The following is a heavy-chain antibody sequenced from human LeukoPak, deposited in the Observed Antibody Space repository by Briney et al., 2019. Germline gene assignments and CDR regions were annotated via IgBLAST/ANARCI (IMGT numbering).Heavy chain of an antibody. CDR3: ARDMGYGDYVWDY. D-gene: IGHD4-17*01. J-gene: IGHJ4*02. CDR2: ISAYNGNT. CDR1: GYTLTNYA. V-gene: IGHV1-18*01. Sequence: GASVKVSCKAAGYTLTNYAISWVRQAPGQGLEWMGWISAYNGNTNYAQKFQGRVTITADESTSTAYMELSSLRSEDTAVYYCARDMGYGDYVWDYWGQGTLVTVSS.